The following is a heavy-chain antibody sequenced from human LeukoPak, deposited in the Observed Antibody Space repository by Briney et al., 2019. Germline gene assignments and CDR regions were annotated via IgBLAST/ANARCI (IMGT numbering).Heavy chain of an antibody. CDR2: FNPNSGGT. Sequence: VASVKVSCKASGYTFTGYYMHWVRQAPGQGLEWMGWFNPNSGGTNYAQKFQGRVTMTRDTSISTAYMELSRLRSDDTAVYYCARRFLEWEYYFDYWGQGTLVTVSS. CDR3: ARRFLEWEYYFDY. J-gene: IGHJ4*02. D-gene: IGHD3-3*01. CDR1: GYTFTGYY. V-gene: IGHV1-2*02.